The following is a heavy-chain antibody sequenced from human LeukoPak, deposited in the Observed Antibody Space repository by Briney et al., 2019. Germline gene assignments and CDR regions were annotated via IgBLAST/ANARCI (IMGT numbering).Heavy chain of an antibody. J-gene: IGHJ4*02. CDR3: AREGTVTTYFDY. D-gene: IGHD4-17*01. CDR1: GYSISSGYY. CDR2: IYHSGST. Sequence: SETLSLTCTVSGYSISSGYYWGWIRQPPGKGLEWIGSIYHSGSTYYNPSLKTRVTISVDTSKNQFPLKLSSVTAADTAVYYCAREGTVTTYFDYWGQGTLVTVSS. V-gene: IGHV4-38-2*02.